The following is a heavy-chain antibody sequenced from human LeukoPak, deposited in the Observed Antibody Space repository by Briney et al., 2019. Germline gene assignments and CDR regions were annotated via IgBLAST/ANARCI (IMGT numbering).Heavy chain of an antibody. CDR1: GGSISSSTYY. J-gene: IGHJ4*02. CDR3: ARQTTVMGDY. Sequence: PSETLSLTCTDSGGSISSSTYYWGWIRQPPGKGLEWIGNIYYSGSIYYNPSLKSRVTMSVDKSKNQFSLRLSSVTAADTAVYYCARQTTVMGDYWGQGTLVTVSS. V-gene: IGHV4-39*01. CDR2: IYYSGSI. D-gene: IGHD4-11*01.